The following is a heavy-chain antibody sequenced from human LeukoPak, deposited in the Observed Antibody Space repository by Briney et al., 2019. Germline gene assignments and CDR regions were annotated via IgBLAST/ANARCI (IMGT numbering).Heavy chain of an antibody. V-gene: IGHV3-11*04. J-gene: IGHJ6*03. CDR1: GFTFSDYY. Sequence: PGGSLRLSCAASGFTFSDYYMSWIRQAPGKGLEWVSYISSSGSTIYYADSVKGRFTISRDNSKNTLYMQMNSLRAEDTAVYYCAKGIWVMVPVSYYYMDVWGKGTTVTVSS. D-gene: IGHD2-2*01. CDR2: ISSSGSTI. CDR3: AKGIWVMVPVSYYYMDV.